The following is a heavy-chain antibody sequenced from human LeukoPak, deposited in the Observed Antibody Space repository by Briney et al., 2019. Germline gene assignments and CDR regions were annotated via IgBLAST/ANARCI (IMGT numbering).Heavy chain of an antibody. D-gene: IGHD4-23*01. V-gene: IGHV4-4*07. CDR1: GGSISSYY. J-gene: IGHJ4*02. CDR3: ARSGGNSGFDY. CDR2: IYTNGNT. Sequence: SETLSLTCTGSGGSISSYYWSWIRQPAGKGLEWIGRIYTNGNTNYNASLNSRVTISVDNSKNQFSLNLSSVTAADTAVYYCARSGGNSGFDYWGQGTLVTVSS.